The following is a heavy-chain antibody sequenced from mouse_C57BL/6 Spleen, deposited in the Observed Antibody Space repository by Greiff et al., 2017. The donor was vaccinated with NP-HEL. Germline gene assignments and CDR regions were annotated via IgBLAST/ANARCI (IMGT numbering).Heavy chain of an antibody. CDR2: INPNNGGT. Sequence: EVQLQQSGPELVKPGASVKISCKASGYTFTDYYMNWVKQSHGKSLEWIGDINPNNGGTSYNQKFKGKATLTVDKSSSTAYMELRSLTSEDSAVYYCASSYGIFDYWGQGTTLTVSS. D-gene: IGHD2-1*01. CDR3: ASSYGIFDY. CDR1: GYTFTDYY. V-gene: IGHV1-26*01. J-gene: IGHJ2*01.